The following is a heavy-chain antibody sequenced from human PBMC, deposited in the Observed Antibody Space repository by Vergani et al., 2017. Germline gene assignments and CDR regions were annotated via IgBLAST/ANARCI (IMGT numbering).Heavy chain of an antibody. CDR1: GFSFSGYW. CDR2: IKSDGSIT. V-gene: IGHV3-74*02. J-gene: IGHJ5*01. CDR3: VRARCSGPCFMSNWFDS. D-gene: IGHD5-12*01. Sequence: EVQLLESGGNLVHPGGSLRLSCEGSGFSFSGYWMHWVRQSPEKGLVWVSRIKSDGSITNYADSVKGRFTISRDNAKNTLYLEMNSLRGDVTAIYYCVRARCSGPCFMSNWFDSWGQGTLVTVSS.